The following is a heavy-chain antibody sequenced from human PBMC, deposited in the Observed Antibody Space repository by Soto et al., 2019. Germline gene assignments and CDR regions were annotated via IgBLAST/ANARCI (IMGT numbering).Heavy chain of an antibody. Sequence: SGPTLVNPTQTLTLTCTFSGLSLSTTGVGVGWIRQPPGKALEWLALIYWDDDKRYGPSLKSRLTITKDTSKNQVVLTMTNMDPVDTATYYCVQSRCGGDCLQSYSSHSYYGLDVWGQGTTVTVSS. V-gene: IGHV2-5*05. CDR1: GLSLSTTGVG. CDR2: IYWDDDK. CDR3: VQSRCGGDCLQSYSSHSYYGLDV. D-gene: IGHD2-21*02. J-gene: IGHJ6*02.